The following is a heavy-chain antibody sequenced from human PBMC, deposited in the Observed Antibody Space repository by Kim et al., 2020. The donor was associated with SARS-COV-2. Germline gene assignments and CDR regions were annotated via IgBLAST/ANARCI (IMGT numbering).Heavy chain of an antibody. CDR2: ISYDGSNK. CDR3: AKENYDILTGYSVGSGSDY. Sequence: GGSLRLSCAASGFTFSSYGMHWVRQAPGKGLEWVAVISYDGSNKYYADSVKGRFTISRDNSKNTLYLQMNSLRAEDTAVYYCAKENYDILTGYSVGSGSDYWGQGTLVTVSS. CDR1: GFTFSSYG. V-gene: IGHV3-30*18. D-gene: IGHD3-9*01. J-gene: IGHJ4*02.